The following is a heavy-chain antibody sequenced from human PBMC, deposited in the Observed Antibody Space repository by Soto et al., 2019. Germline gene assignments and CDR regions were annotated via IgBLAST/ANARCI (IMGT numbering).Heavy chain of an antibody. V-gene: IGHV1-3*01. J-gene: IGHJ6*02. CDR2: INAGNGNT. Sequence: ASVKVSCKASGYTFTSYAMHWVRQAPGQKLEWMGWINAGNGNTKYSQKFQGRVTITRDTSASIAYMELSSLRSEDTAVYYCARSPGYYDFWSGYPTPRYGMDVWGQGTTVNVSS. CDR1: GYTFTSYA. CDR3: ARSPGYYDFWSGYPTPRYGMDV. D-gene: IGHD3-3*01.